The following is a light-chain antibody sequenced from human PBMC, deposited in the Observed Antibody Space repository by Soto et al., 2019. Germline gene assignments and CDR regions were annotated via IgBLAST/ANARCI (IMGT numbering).Light chain of an antibody. Sequence: DIQMTQSPSTLSASVGDRVTTTCRASQSISVWLAWYQQKGGKAPNFXIYKASRLESGVPSRFSGSGSETEFARTISGLQPGDAATDYCQQYNSYPPTFGQGTKVDNK. J-gene: IGKJ1*01. CDR3: QQYNSYPPT. CDR1: QSISVW. V-gene: IGKV1-5*03. CDR2: KAS.